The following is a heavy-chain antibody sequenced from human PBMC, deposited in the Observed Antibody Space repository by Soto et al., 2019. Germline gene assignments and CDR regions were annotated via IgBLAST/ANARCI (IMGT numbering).Heavy chain of an antibody. D-gene: IGHD1-20*01. V-gene: IGHV1-46*01. J-gene: IGHJ4*02. Sequence: QVQLVQSGAEVKKPGASVKVSCKASGYTFTSYYMHWVRQAPGQGLEWMGIINPSGGSTSYAQKFKGRGTMTRDTSTRTVYLELSSLRSEDTAVYYCATDITLLSWHTFDYWGQGTLVTVSS. CDR2: INPSGGST. CDR1: GYTFTSYY. CDR3: ATDITLLSWHTFDY.